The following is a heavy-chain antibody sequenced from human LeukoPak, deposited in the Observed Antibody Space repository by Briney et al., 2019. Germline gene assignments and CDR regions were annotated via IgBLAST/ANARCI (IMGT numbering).Heavy chain of an antibody. Sequence: SETLSLTCAVSGGSISSGGYSWSWIRQPPGKGLEWIGYFYHSGSTYYNPSLKSRVTISVDRSKNQFSLKLSSVTAADTAVYYCARARYGSGTVIDYWGQGTLVTVSS. CDR3: ARARYGSGTVIDY. D-gene: IGHD3-10*01. CDR2: FYHSGST. CDR1: GGSISSGGYS. J-gene: IGHJ4*02. V-gene: IGHV4-30-2*01.